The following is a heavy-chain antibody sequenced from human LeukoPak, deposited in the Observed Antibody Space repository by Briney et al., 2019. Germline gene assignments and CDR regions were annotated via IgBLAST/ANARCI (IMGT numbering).Heavy chain of an antibody. CDR2: IYGDVDT. CDR1: RFSLISNY. V-gene: IGHV3-53*01. Sequence: GGALRLSCAASRFSLISNYMNWVRQAPGKGLEWVSLIYGDVDTYYADSVKGRFIISRDNSKDTMHLQMNRLRAEDTAIYYCARGVTVRGGPFDIWGQGKMVTVSS. J-gene: IGHJ3*02. CDR3: ARGVTVRGGPFDI. D-gene: IGHD2-21*02.